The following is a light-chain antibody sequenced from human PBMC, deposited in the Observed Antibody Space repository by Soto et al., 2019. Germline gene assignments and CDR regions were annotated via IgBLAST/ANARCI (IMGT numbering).Light chain of an antibody. V-gene: IGLV2-14*01. CDR3: SSYTSTSTPWV. Sequence: QSALTQPASVSGSPGQSITISCTGTSSDVGGYNYVSWYQQHPGKAPKLMIYDVTDRXXXXXXRFSGSKSGNTASLTISGXXXXXXAXYYCSSYTSTSTPWVFGTGTKVTVL. CDR2: DVT. J-gene: IGLJ1*01. CDR1: SSDVGGYNY.